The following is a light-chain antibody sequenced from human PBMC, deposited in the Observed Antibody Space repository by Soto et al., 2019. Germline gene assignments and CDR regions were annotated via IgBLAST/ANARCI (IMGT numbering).Light chain of an antibody. Sequence: DIQMTQSPSTLSASVGDSVTITCRASQMIYTWLAWYQQKPGKAPKLLIYEASSLDVGVPSRFSGSGSGTEFTLTISSLQPDDFATYYCQHYNSYSEAFGQGTKV. CDR1: QMIYTW. V-gene: IGKV1-5*03. J-gene: IGKJ1*01. CDR2: EAS. CDR3: QHYNSYSEA.